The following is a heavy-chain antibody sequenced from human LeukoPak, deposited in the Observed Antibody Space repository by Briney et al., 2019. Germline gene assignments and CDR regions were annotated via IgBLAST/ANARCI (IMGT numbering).Heavy chain of an antibody. CDR1: GFTFSSYA. CDR3: AKGGPQVVRWSFDP. D-gene: IGHD6-13*01. J-gene: IGHJ5*02. Sequence: GGSLRLSCAASGFTFSSYAMHWVRQAPGKGLEWVAVITYDGSNKYYADSVKGRFNISRDNSKNTLYVQMNSLRADDTAVYYCAKGGPQVVRWSFDPWGQGTLVTVSS. CDR2: ITYDGSNK. V-gene: IGHV3-30-3*01.